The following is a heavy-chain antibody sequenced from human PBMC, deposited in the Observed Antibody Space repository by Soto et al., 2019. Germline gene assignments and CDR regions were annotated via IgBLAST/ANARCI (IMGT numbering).Heavy chain of an antibody. V-gene: IGHV3-33*01. D-gene: IGHD1-26*01. CDR2: IWYDGSNK. CDR3: ARGRVGATTSPLGY. CDR1: GFTFSSYG. J-gene: IGHJ4*02. Sequence: QVQLVESGGGVVQPGRSLILSCAASGFTFSSYGMHWVRQAPGKGLEWVAVIWYDGSNKYYADSVKGRFTISRDNSKNTLYLQMNSLRAEDTAVYYCARGRVGATTSPLGYWGQGTLVTVSS.